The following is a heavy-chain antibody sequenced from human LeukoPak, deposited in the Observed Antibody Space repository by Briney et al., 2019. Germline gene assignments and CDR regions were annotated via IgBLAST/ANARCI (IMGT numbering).Heavy chain of an antibody. CDR2: ISTSGST. CDR3: ARDQTYYDFWSGYSLGAFDI. J-gene: IGHJ3*02. V-gene: IGHV4-61*02. CDR1: GGSISSGSYY. D-gene: IGHD3-3*01. Sequence: SETLSLTCTVSGGSISSGSYYWSWIRQPAGKGLEWIGRISTSGSTNYNPSLNSRVTISVDTSKNQFSLKLSSVTAADTAVYYCARDQTYYDFWSGYSLGAFDIWGQGTMVTVSS.